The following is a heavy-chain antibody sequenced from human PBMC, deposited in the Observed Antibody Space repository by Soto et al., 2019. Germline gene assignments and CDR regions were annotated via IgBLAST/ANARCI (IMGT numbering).Heavy chain of an antibody. CDR2: INPSGDST. CDR1: GYTFSNYY. V-gene: IGHV1-46*01. J-gene: IGHJ4*02. CDR3: ARATRSGSPHFDH. D-gene: IGHD5-12*01. Sequence: ASVKVSCKGAGYTFSNYYMHWVRQAPGQGLEWMGIINPSGDSTSYAQEFQGRVTMTRETSTSTLYMELSSLRSEDTPVYYCARATRSGSPHFDHWGQGTLVTVS.